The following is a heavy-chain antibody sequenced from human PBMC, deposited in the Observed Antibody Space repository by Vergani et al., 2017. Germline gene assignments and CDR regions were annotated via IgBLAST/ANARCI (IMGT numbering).Heavy chain of an antibody. CDR1: GFILGTPW. CDR3: TTDPRYCGDGSCYWLRDHHYYGMDV. V-gene: IGHV3-15*07. J-gene: IGHJ6*02. Sequence: EVQLVESGGGIVKPGGSFRLSFLAFGFILGTPWLNWVRGLPGRGLNWAALFKSTFNRGTTDYAAAVKGRFTISRDDSKNRLFLQMNGLKTEDIGVYYCTTDPRYCGDGSCYWLRDHHYYGMDVWGQGTTVTVSS. CDR2: FKSTFNRGTT. D-gene: IGHD2-21*01.